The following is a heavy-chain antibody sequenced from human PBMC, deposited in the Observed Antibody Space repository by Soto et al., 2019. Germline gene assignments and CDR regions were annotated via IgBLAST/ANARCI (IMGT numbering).Heavy chain of an antibody. J-gene: IGHJ3*02. Sequence: LGESLKISCKGSGYSFTSYWIGWVRQMTGKGLEWMGIIYPGDSDTRYSPSFQGQVTISADKSISTAYLQWSSLKASDTAMYYCARRSPLTDSPSDAFDIWGQGTMVTVSS. CDR3: ARRSPLTDSPSDAFDI. CDR2: IYPGDSDT. V-gene: IGHV5-51*01. CDR1: GYSFTSYW.